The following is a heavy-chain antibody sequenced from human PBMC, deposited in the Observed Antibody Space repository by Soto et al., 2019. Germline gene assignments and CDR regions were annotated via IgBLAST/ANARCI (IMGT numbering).Heavy chain of an antibody. Sequence: PSETLSLTCTVSGDSISSSYWSWIRQPPGKGLEWIGYMYYSGSTSYNPSLNSRVTLSVDTSKNQFFLKLSFVTAADTAVYYCARHRALNWFDPWGQGTLVTVS. CDR2: MYYSGST. CDR3: ARHRALNWFDP. CDR1: GDSISSSY. V-gene: IGHV4-59*08. J-gene: IGHJ5*02.